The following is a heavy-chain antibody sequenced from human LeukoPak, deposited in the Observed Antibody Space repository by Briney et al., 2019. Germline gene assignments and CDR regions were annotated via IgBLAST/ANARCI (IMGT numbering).Heavy chain of an antibody. CDR1: GYRFISNY. D-gene: IGHD2-21*02. V-gene: IGHV1-2*02. Sequence: ASVKVSCKASGYRFISNYILWVRQAPGLGPEWMGWMHPGNGNTRYAEKFRGRVTMTRDTSINTAYMDLSSLRSDDTAVYYCAREGSYCVGGDCYSFDFWGQGTLITVSS. CDR2: MHPGNGNT. CDR3: AREGSYCVGGDCYSFDF. J-gene: IGHJ4*02.